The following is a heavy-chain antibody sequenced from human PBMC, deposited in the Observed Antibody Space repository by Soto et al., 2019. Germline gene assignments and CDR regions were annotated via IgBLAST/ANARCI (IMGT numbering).Heavy chain of an antibody. V-gene: IGHV3-23*01. Sequence: SGGSLRLSCAASGFTFSSYAMSWVRQAPGKGLEWVSAISGSGGSTYYADSVKGRFTISRDNSKNTLYLQMNSLRAEDTAVYYCAKDQVATGLEGNFDYWGQGTLVTVSS. CDR3: AKDQVATGLEGNFDY. CDR1: GFTFSSYA. D-gene: IGHD5-12*01. J-gene: IGHJ4*02. CDR2: ISGSGGST.